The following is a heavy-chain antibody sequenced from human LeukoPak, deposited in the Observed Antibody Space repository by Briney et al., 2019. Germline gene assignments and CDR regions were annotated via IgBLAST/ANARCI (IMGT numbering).Heavy chain of an antibody. V-gene: IGHV1-8*02. CDR2: MNPNSGNT. J-gene: IGHJ3*02. D-gene: IGHD2-2*01. Sequence: ASVKVSCKTSGHPFTGYYIHWVRQAPGQGLEWMGWMNPNSGNTGYAQKFQGRVTMTRNTSISTAYMELSSLRSEDTAVYYCARGPPRYCSSTSCPDAFDIWGQGTMVTVSS. CDR3: ARGPPRYCSSTSCPDAFDI. CDR1: GHPFTGYY.